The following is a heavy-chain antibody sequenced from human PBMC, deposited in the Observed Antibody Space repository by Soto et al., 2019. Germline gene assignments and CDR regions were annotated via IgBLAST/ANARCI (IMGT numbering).Heavy chain of an antibody. CDR2: ISGSGGST. CDR1: GFTFSSYA. J-gene: IGHJ6*03. D-gene: IGHD4-17*01. V-gene: IGHV3-23*01. Sequence: GSLRLSCAASGFTFSSYAMSWVRQAPGKGLEWVSAISGSGGSTYYADSVKGRFTISRDNSKNTLYLQMNSLRAEDTAVYYCAKNPPDYGDNPLYYYYMDVWGKGTTVTVSS. CDR3: AKNPPDYGDNPLYYYYMDV.